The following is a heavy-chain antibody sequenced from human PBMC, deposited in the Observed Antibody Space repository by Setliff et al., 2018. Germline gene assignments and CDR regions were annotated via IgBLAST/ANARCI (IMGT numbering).Heavy chain of an antibody. D-gene: IGHD6-19*01. Sequence: ASVKVSCKASGYTLTNYYMHWVRQAPGQGLEWMGIINPSGGLTRYAQKFQGRVTMTRDTSTSTVYMEVSSLRSDDTAVYYCARDVGIAVAGTHFQHWGQGTLVTVSS. CDR1: GYTLTNYY. CDR2: INPSGGLT. J-gene: IGHJ1*01. V-gene: IGHV1-46*01. CDR3: ARDVGIAVAGTHFQH.